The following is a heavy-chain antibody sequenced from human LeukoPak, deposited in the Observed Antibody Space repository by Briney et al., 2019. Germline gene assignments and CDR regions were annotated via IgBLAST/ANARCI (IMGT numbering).Heavy chain of an antibody. CDR3: ARGVTAQSGSYCN. J-gene: IGHJ4*02. V-gene: IGHV3-48*01. CDR1: GFTFSSYS. CDR2: ISSSSSTI. Sequence: GGSLRLSCAASGFTFSSYSMNWVRQAPGKGLEWVSYISSSSSTIYYADSVKGRFTISRDNAKNSLYLQMNSLRAEDTAVYYCARGVTAQSGSYCNWGQGTLVTVSS. D-gene: IGHD3-10*01.